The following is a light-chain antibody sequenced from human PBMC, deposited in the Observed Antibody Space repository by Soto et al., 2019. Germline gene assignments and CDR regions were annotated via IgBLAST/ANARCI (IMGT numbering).Light chain of an antibody. Sequence: IQLTQTPSSLSASVGDRVTITCRASQGISSFLAWYQQKPGKAPKLLIYAASSLQSGVPSRFSGSGFGTDFTLTITSLQPDDFATYYCQQSYNTPHTFGQGTKLETK. CDR2: AAS. CDR1: QGISSF. V-gene: IGKV1-9*01. J-gene: IGKJ2*01. CDR3: QQSYNTPHT.